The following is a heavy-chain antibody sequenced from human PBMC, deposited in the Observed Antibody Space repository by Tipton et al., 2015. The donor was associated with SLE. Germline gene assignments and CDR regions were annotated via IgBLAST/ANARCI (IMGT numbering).Heavy chain of an antibody. Sequence: SLRLSCAASGFTCSNACMSWGRQAPGKGLGWVGGVKSKTDGGTTDYAAPGKGRFTISSDDSKITLYLQMNSLKTEDTAVYYCTKYGDYDYWGQGTLVTVPS. CDR3: TKYGDYDY. CDR2: VKSKTDGGTT. CDR1: GFTCSNAC. J-gene: IGHJ4*02. D-gene: IGHD4-17*01. V-gene: IGHV3-15*01.